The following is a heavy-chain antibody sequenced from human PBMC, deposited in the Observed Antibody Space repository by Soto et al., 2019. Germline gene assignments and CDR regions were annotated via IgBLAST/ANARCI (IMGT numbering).Heavy chain of an antibody. CDR3: ARVGSGSYYKGQTYYFDY. J-gene: IGHJ4*02. Sequence: SETLSLTCAVYGGSFSGYYWSWIRQPPGKGLEWIGEINHSGSTNYNPSLKSRVTISVDTSKNQFSLKLSSVTAADTAVYYCARVGSGSYYKGQTYYFDYWGQGTLVTVSS. V-gene: IGHV4-34*01. CDR2: INHSGST. CDR1: GGSFSGYY. D-gene: IGHD3-10*01.